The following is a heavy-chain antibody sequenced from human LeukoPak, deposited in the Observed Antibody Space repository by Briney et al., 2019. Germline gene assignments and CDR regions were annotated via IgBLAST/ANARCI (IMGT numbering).Heavy chain of an antibody. CDR2: INPNSGGT. V-gene: IGHV1-2*02. CDR3: ARDDSSSSIFDY. J-gene: IGHJ4*02. D-gene: IGHD6-6*01. CDR1: GYTFTGYY. Sequence: ASVKVSCKASGYTFTGYYMHWVRQAPGQGLEWMGWINPNSGGTNYAQKFQGRVTVTRDTSISTAYMELSRLRSDDTAVYYCARDDSSSSIFDYWGQGTLVTVSS.